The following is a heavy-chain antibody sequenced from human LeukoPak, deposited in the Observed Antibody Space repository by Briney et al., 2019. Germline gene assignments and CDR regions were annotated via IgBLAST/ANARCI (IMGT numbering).Heavy chain of an antibody. V-gene: IGHV4-39*07. D-gene: IGHD5-24*01. CDR1: GVSISSSGYY. CDR3: ARVGYILERDGYSFNFEV. J-gene: IGHJ4*01. Sequence: SETLSLTCTVSGVSISSSGYYWAWIRQPPGKGLEWIGSIFHTGNTYYNPSLKSRVTISVDTSKNEFSLKVNSVTAADTAVYYCARVGYILERDGYSFNFEVWGHGMRVTVSS. CDR2: IFHTGNT.